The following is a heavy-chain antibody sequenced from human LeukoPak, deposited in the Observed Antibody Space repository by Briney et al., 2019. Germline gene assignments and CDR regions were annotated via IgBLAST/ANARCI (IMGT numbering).Heavy chain of an antibody. V-gene: IGHV4-4*02. CDR3: ARKIAVAGRFDY. CDR1: GGSISSSNW. CDR2: IYHSGST. J-gene: IGHJ4*02. D-gene: IGHD6-19*01. Sequence: SETLSLTCAVSGGSISSSNWGSWVRQPPGKGLEWIGKIYHSGSTNYNPSLKSRVTISVDKSKNQFSLKLSTVPAADTAAYYCARKIAVAGRFDYWGQGTLVTVSS.